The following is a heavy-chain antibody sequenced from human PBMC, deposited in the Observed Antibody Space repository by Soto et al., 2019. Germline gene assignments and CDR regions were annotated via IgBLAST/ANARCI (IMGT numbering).Heavy chain of an antibody. CDR1: GYTFTSYG. V-gene: IGHV1-18*01. CDR3: ARDRLERSFDP. D-gene: IGHD1-1*01. J-gene: IGHJ5*02. CDR2: ISAYNGNT. Sequence: ASVKVSCKASGYTFTSYGISWVRQAPGQGLEWMGWISAYNGNTNYAQKLQGRVTMTTDTSTSTAYMELSSLRSEDTAVYYCARDRLERSFDPWGQGTLVTVSS.